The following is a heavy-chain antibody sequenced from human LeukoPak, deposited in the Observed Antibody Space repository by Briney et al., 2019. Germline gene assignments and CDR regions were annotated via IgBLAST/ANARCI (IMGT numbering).Heavy chain of an antibody. CDR1: GFTFSTYT. D-gene: IGHD2-8*02. CDR3: AKDRVPDGVWSFDY. J-gene: IGHJ4*02. Sequence: GGSLRLSYAASGFTFSTYTMNWVRQAPGEGLEWVSGVGGDGRITHYADSVKGRFTISRDNSKNTLYLQMSSLRAEDTAVYYCAKDRVPDGVWSFDYWGQGSLVIVSS. CDR2: VGGDGRIT. V-gene: IGHV3-23*01.